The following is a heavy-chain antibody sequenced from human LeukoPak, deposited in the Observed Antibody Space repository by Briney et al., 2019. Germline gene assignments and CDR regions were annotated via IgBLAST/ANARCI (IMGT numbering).Heavy chain of an antibody. CDR1: GFTFSSYW. CDR2: ISSSSSYI. J-gene: IGHJ4*02. Sequence: GGSLRLSCAASGFTFSSYWMHWVRQAPGKGLEWVSSISSSSSYIYYADSVKGRFTISRDNAKNSLYLQMNSLRAEDTAVYYCARFQRRYFIDYWGQGTLVTVSS. D-gene: IGHD3-9*01. CDR3: ARFQRRYFIDY. V-gene: IGHV3-21*01.